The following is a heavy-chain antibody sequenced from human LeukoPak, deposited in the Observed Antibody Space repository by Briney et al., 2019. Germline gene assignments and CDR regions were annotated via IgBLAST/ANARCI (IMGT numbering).Heavy chain of an antibody. CDR2: ISYDGSTK. V-gene: IGHV3-30*04. CDR3: ARVRGIVATIGYFDY. D-gene: IGHD5-12*01. Sequence: GGSLRLSCAASGFTFSNYAMHWVRQAPGKGLEWVAVISYDGSTKYYADSVKGRFTISRDNSKNTPYLQMNSLRAEDTAVYYCARVRGIVATIGYFDYWGQGTLVTVSS. CDR1: GFTFSNYA. J-gene: IGHJ4*02.